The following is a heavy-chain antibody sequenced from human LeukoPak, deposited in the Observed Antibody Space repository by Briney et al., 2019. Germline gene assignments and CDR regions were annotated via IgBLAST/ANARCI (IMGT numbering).Heavy chain of an antibody. D-gene: IGHD2-15*01. CDR1: GYTFTSYY. Sequence: ASVKVSCKASGYTFTSYYMHWVRQAPGQGLEWMGWISAYNGNTNYAQKLQGRVTMTTDTSTSTAYMELRSLRSDDTAVYYCARDKVAGYCSGGSCYFDYWGQGTLVTVSS. CDR2: ISAYNGNT. J-gene: IGHJ4*02. CDR3: ARDKVAGYCSGGSCYFDY. V-gene: IGHV1-18*04.